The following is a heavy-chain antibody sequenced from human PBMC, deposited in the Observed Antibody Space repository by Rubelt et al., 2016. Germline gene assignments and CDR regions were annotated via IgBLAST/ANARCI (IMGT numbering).Heavy chain of an antibody. CDR3: ARVRQLSDY. V-gene: IGHV1-2*06. Sequence: QVQLVQSGAEVKKPGASVKVSYKASGYTFTGYYIHWVRQAPGQGLEWMGRINPNTGDTNYAQKFQGRVTMTRDTSISTDYMGLSSVSSDDTAVYYCARVRQLSDYWGQGALVTVSS. D-gene: IGHD6-6*01. CDR2: INPNTGDT. CDR1: GYTFTGYY. J-gene: IGHJ4*02.